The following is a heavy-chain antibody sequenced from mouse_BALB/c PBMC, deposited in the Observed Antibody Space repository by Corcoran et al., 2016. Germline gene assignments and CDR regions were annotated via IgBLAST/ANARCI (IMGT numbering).Heavy chain of an antibody. V-gene: IGHV1-9*01. CDR2: ILPGSGST. D-gene: IGHD2-14*01. CDR1: GYTFSSYW. J-gene: IGHJ2*01. Sequence: QVQLQQSGAELMKPGASVKISCKATGYTFSSYWIEWVKQRPGHGLEWIGEILPGSGSTNYNEKFKGKATFTADTSSNTAYMQLSSMTSEDSAVYYCARCYRYDDFDYWGQGTTLTVSS. CDR3: ARCYRYDDFDY.